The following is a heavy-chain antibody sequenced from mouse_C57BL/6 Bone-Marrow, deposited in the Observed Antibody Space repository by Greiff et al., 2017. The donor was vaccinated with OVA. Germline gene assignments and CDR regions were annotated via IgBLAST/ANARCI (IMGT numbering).Heavy chain of an antibody. Sequence: QVQLKESGAELVKPGASVKLSCKASGYTFTSYWMHWVKQRPGQGLEWIGMIHPNSGSTNYNEKFKSKATLTVDKSSSTAYMQLSSLTSEDSAVYYCARFLRGDYAMDYWGQGTSVTVSS. J-gene: IGHJ4*01. V-gene: IGHV1-64*01. CDR2: IHPNSGST. CDR3: ARFLRGDYAMDY. CDR1: GYTFTSYW.